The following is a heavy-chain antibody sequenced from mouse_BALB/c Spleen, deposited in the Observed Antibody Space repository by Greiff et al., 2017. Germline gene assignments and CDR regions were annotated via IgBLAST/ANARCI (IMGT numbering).Heavy chain of an antibody. D-gene: IGHD2-14*01. Sequence: QVQLKESGAELMKPGASVKISCKATGYTFSSYWIEWVKQRPGHGLEWIGEILPGSGSTNYNEKFKGKATFTADTSSNTAYMQLSSLTSEDSAVYYCAREGNYRYDVDYWGQGTTLTVSS. J-gene: IGHJ2*01. V-gene: IGHV1-9*01. CDR1: GYTFSSYW. CDR2: ILPGSGST. CDR3: AREGNYRYDVDY.